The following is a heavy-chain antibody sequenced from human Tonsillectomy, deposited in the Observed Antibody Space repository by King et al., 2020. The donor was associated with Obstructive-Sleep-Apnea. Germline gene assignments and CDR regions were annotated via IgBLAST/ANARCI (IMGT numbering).Heavy chain of an antibody. CDR2: IHPSDSYT. V-gene: IGHV5-10-1*01. CDR1: GYSFTSYW. CDR3: ARSYSYDSSGYYYHFDY. J-gene: IGHJ4*02. D-gene: IGHD3-22*01. Sequence: QLVQSGEEVKKPGESLRISCKGSGYSFTSYWLSWVRQMPGKGLEWMGRIHPSDSYTNYSPSFQGHVTISVDKSISTAYLQWNSLQASDTAIYYCARSYSYDSSGYYYHFDYWGQGTLVTVSS.